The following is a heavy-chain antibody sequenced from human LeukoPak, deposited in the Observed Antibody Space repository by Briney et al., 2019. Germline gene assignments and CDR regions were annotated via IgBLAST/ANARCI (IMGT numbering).Heavy chain of an antibody. CDR1: GFTFSSYS. D-gene: IGHD4-23*01. J-gene: IGHJ4*02. V-gene: IGHV3-21*01. CDR2: ISSGSSYL. CDR3: ARGRPHGNDY. Sequence: GGSLRLSCAASGFTFSSYSMNWVRQAPGKGLEWVSSISSGSSYLSYADSLKGRFTISRDNAKNTLYLQMNSLRVEDTAVYYCARGRPHGNDYWGQGTLVTVSS.